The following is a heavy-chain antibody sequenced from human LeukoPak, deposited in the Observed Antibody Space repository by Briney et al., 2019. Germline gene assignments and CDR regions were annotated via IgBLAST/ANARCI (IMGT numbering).Heavy chain of an antibody. CDR3: TRYCITIFGPAGHNWFDP. CDR2: IRSKAYGGTT. D-gene: IGHD3-3*01. V-gene: IGHV3-49*04. J-gene: IGHJ5*02. CDR1: GFTFGDYA. Sequence: GGSLRLSCTASGFTFGDYAMSWVRLAPGKGLEWVGFIRSKAYGGTTEYAASVKGRFTISRDDSKSIAYLQMNGLKTEDTAVYYCTRYCITIFGPAGHNWFDPWGQGTLVTVSS.